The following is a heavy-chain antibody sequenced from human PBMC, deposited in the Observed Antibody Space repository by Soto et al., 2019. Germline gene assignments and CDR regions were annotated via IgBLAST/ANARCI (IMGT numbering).Heavy chain of an antibody. Sequence: GGSLRLSCTASGFSFSTYAMSWVRQVPGKGLEWVSTISSGVTYTYYADSVKGRFTVSRDNSKNTVFLQVNSLRAEDTATYYCAKVGYYNSGWFDSWGQGTLVTVSS. CDR3: AKVGYYNSGWFDS. CDR2: ISSGVTYT. V-gene: IGHV3-23*01. D-gene: IGHD3-10*01. J-gene: IGHJ5*01. CDR1: GFSFSTYA.